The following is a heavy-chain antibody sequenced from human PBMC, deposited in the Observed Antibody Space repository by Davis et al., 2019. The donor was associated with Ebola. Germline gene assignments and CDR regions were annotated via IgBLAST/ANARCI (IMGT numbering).Heavy chain of an antibody. D-gene: IGHD5-18*01. Sequence: ASVKVSCKASGYTFIRYYMHWVRQAPGQGLEWMGIINPSGGSTSYAQKFQGRVTMTRDTSTSTVYMELSSLRSEDTAVYYCARDGDTAMGEYYYYMDVWGKGTTVTVSS. V-gene: IGHV1-46*01. J-gene: IGHJ6*03. CDR3: ARDGDTAMGEYYYYMDV. CDR2: INPSGGST. CDR1: GYTFIRYY.